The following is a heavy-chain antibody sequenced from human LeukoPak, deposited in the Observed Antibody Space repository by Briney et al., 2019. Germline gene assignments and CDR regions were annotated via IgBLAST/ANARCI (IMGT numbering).Heavy chain of an antibody. CDR1: GFTFSTCA. J-gene: IGHJ4*02. Sequence: GGSLRLSCAASGFTFSTCAMSWVRQAPGKGLEWVSSVTSSGSAIFYADSVKGRFTISRDNAKNSLYLQMNSLRAEDTALYYCARGITVADLFDYWGQGTLVTVSS. CDR2: VTSSGSAI. CDR3: ARGITVADLFDY. V-gene: IGHV3-11*01. D-gene: IGHD6-19*01.